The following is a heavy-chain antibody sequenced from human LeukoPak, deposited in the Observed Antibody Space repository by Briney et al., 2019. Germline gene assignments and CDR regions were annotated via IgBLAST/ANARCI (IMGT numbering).Heavy chain of an antibody. D-gene: IGHD3-22*01. CDR1: GGSIISYY. CDR3: ARDSPHSYYSDSSGYFDY. V-gene: IGHV4-59*01. CDR2: IYYSGST. J-gene: IGHJ4*02. Sequence: PSETLSLTCTVSGGSIISYYWSWIRQPPGKGLEWIGYIYYSGSTNYNPSLKSRVTISLDTSKNQFSLKLSSVTAADTAVYFCARDSPHSYYSDSSGYFDYWGQGTLVTVSP.